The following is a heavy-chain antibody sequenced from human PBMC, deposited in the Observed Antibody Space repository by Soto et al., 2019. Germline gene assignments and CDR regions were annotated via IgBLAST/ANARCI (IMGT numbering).Heavy chain of an antibody. Sequence: PGGSLRLSCAASGFTFSSYAMSWVRQAPGKGLEWVSAISGSGGSTYYADSVKGRFTISRDNSKNTLYLQMNSLRAEDTAVYYCAKTPGYDFWSGYFFDYWGQGTLVTVSS. CDR1: GFTFSSYA. J-gene: IGHJ4*02. V-gene: IGHV3-23*01. CDR2: ISGSGGST. CDR3: AKTPGYDFWSGYFFDY. D-gene: IGHD3-3*01.